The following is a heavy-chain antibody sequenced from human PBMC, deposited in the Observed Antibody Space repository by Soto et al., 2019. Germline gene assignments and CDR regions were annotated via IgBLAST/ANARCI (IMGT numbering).Heavy chain of an antibody. CDR1: GGSISNSLYY. J-gene: IGHJ4*02. Sequence: QVQLQESGPGLVKPSETLSLTCTVSGGSISNSLYYWGWIRQPPGKGLEWIGTTYYSGNTYYNPSLGSRVTMPVDTSKNQFSLILGSVTAADTAVYFCARRAAAGQYQFDLWGQGTLVTVSS. CDR3: ARRAAAGQYQFDL. CDR2: TYYSGNT. V-gene: IGHV4-39*01. D-gene: IGHD6-13*01.